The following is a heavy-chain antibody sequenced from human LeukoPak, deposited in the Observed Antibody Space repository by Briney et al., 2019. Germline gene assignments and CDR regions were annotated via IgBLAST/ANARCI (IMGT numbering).Heavy chain of an antibody. CDR1: GGSISTYC. V-gene: IGHV4-59*01. CDR2: IYYSGST. Sequence: SETLSRTCIVSGGSISTYCLSWIRHPPGKRPEWIGYIYYSGSTSYNPSLKTRVTLSIDTSKNQFSLKLSSVTAADTAVYYCARDIEEVGVTLYFEYWGQGTLVTVSS. CDR3: ARDIEEVGVTLYFEY. J-gene: IGHJ4*02. D-gene: IGHD1-26*01.